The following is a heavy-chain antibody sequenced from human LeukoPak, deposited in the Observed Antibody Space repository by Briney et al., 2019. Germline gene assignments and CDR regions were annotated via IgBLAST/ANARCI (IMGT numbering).Heavy chain of an antibody. Sequence: SQTLSLTCTVSGGSINSRGYYWGWIRPHPGEGLEWIRNIYYSGTTYYNPSLKSRATISLDTSKNHFSLNLISVTDADTAIYYCARSTGGAAAADFDPWGQGTLVTVSS. D-gene: IGHD6-13*01. CDR3: ARSTGGAAAADFDP. J-gene: IGHJ5*02. CDR2: IYYSGTT. V-gene: IGHV4-31*03. CDR1: GGSINSRGYY.